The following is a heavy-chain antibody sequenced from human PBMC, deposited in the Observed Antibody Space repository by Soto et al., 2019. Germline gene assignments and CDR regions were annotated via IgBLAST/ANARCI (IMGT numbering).Heavy chain of an antibody. V-gene: IGHV1-8*02. J-gene: IGHJ5*02. CDR2: MNPNSGNT. D-gene: IGHD5-12*01. CDR3: ARGLVATNWFDP. CDR1: GYTFTSYG. Sequence: ASVKVSCKASGYTFTSYGISWVRQATGQGLEWMGWMNPNSGNTGYAQKFQGRVTMTRNTSISTAYMELSSLRSEDTAVYYCARGLVATNWFDPWGQGTLVTVSS.